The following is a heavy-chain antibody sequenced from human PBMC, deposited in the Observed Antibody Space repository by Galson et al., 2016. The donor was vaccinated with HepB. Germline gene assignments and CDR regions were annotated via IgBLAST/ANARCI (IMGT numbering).Heavy chain of an antibody. CDR3: TRVPDYYGSGSHYFNWFDP. D-gene: IGHD3-10*01. CDR2: ISSKDYGGTI. V-gene: IGHV3-49*03. Sequence: SLRLSCAASGFTFGDYAMSRFRQAPGKGLEWVGFISSKDYGGTIGYAASVKGRFTISRDDSKSIAYLQMNSLKTEDTAVYYCTRVPDYYGSGSHYFNWFDPWGQGTLVTVSS. J-gene: IGHJ5*02. CDR1: GFTFGDYA.